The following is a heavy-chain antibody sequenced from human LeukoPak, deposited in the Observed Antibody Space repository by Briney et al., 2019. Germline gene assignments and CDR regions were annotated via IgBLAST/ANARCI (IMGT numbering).Heavy chain of an antibody. V-gene: IGHV1-3*01. CDR3: ARGGSLAVADY. CDR2: INAGNGNT. D-gene: IGHD6-19*01. CDR1: GYTFTSYA. Sequence: ASVTVSCKASGYTFTSYAMHWVRQAPGQRLEWMGWINAGNGNTKYSQKFQGRVTITRDTSASTAYMELSSLRSEDTAVYYCARGGSLAVADYWGQGTLVTVSS. J-gene: IGHJ4*02.